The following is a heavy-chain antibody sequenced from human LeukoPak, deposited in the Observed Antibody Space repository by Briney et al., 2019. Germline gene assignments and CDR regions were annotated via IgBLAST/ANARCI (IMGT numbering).Heavy chain of an antibody. CDR1: GGSFSSYY. J-gene: IGHJ4*02. CDR2: IYYSRST. V-gene: IGHV4-59*08. Sequence: SETLSLTCAVYGGSFSSYYWSWIRQPPGKGLEWIGYIYYSRSTNYNPSLKSRVTISVDTSKNQFSLKLSSVTAADTAVYYCARSAHYYDSSGYLSAGTFDYWGQGTLVTVSS. D-gene: IGHD3-22*01. CDR3: ARSAHYYDSSGYLSAGTFDY.